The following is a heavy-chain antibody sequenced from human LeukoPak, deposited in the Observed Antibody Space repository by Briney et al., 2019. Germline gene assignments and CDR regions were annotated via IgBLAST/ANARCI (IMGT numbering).Heavy chain of an antibody. CDR2: ISGSGGST. Sequence: GGPLRLSCAASGFTFSSYAMSWVRQAPGKGLERVSAISGSGGSTYYADSVKGRFTISRDNSKNTLYLQMNSPRAEDTAVYYCAKDPPYYYDSSGYPVFDYWGQGTLVTVSS. V-gene: IGHV3-23*01. D-gene: IGHD3-22*01. CDR1: GFTFSSYA. CDR3: AKDPPYYYDSSGYPVFDY. J-gene: IGHJ4*02.